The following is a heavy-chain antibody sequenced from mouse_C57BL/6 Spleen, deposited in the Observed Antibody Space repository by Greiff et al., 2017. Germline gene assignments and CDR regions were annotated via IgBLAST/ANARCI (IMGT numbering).Heavy chain of an antibody. Sequence: QVQLQQPGAELVKPGASVKLSCKASGYTFTSYWMQWVKQRPGQGLEWIGEIDPSDSYTNSNQKCKGKATLTVDTSSSTAYMQLSSLASEDSAVYYCARREITTVGYWGQGTTLAVSS. D-gene: IGHD1-1*01. CDR3: ARREITTVGY. CDR1: GYTFTSYW. V-gene: IGHV1-50*01. CDR2: IDPSDSYT. J-gene: IGHJ2*01.